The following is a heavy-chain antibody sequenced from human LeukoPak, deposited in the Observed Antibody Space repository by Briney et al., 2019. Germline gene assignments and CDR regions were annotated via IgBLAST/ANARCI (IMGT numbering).Heavy chain of an antibody. CDR3: ARRGYSYGQVYYYYYMDV. D-gene: IGHD5-18*01. J-gene: IGHJ6*03. Sequence: ASVKVSCKASGYTFTGYYMHWVRQAPGQGLEWMGWINPNSGGTNYAQKFQGRVTMTRDTSISTAYMELSRLRSDDTAVYYCARRGYSYGQVYYYYYMDVWGKGTTVTVSS. CDR2: INPNSGGT. CDR1: GYTFTGYY. V-gene: IGHV1-2*02.